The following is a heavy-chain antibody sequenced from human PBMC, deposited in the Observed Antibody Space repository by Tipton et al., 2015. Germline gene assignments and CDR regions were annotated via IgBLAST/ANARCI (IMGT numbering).Heavy chain of an antibody. V-gene: IGHV4-38-2*01. D-gene: IGHD5-18*01. J-gene: IGHJ4*02. Sequence: TLSLTCAVSAYSISSDYYWGWIRRPPGKGLEWIGSISHSGNTYYNPPLTSRVSISVDASKNQFSLKLTSVTAADTAFYFCGRGDDSTAMATGFDYWGQGALVTVSS. CDR3: GRGDDSTAMATGFDY. CDR1: AYSISSDYY. CDR2: ISHSGNT.